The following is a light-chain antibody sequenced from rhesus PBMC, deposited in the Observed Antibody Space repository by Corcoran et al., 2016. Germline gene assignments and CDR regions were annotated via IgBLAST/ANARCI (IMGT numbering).Light chain of an antibody. CDR2: DAS. CDR3: QQHNSYPFT. V-gene: IGKV1-25*01. J-gene: IGKJ3*01. CDR1: QGISKY. Sequence: DIQMTQSPSSLSASVGDTVTITCQASQGISKYLAWYQQKPGKAPKLLIYDASTLQSGVPSRFSGSGSGTELTLTISSLQPEDFAPYYCQQHNSYPFTFGPGTKLDIK.